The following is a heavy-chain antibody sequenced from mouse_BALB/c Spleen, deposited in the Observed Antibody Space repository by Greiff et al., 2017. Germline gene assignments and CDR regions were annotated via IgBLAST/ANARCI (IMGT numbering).Heavy chain of an antibody. CDR3: ARTPYYGNYEGFAY. J-gene: IGHJ3*01. D-gene: IGHD2-10*01. V-gene: IGHV1-4*01. CDR2: INPSSGYT. Sequence: VQLQESGAELARPGASVKMSCKASGYTFTSYTMHWVKQRPGQGLEWIGYINPSSGYTNYNQKFKDKATLTADKSSSTAYMQLSSLTSEDSAVYYCARTPYYGNYEGFAYWGQGTLVTVSA. CDR1: GYTFTSYT.